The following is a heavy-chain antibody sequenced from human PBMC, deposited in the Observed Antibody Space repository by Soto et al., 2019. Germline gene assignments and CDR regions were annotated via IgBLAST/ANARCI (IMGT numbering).Heavy chain of an antibody. D-gene: IGHD6-19*01. J-gene: IGHJ4*02. V-gene: IGHV3-21*01. CDR1: GFTFSNYW. Sequence: PGGSLRLSCAASGFTFSNYWIHWVRQAPGKGLEWVSSIRSNSSNTYYADSVKGRFTISRDNAKNSLYLQMNSLRAEDTAVYYCARVGWGPHRWGQGTLVTVSS. CDR2: IRSNSSNT. CDR3: ARVGWGPHR.